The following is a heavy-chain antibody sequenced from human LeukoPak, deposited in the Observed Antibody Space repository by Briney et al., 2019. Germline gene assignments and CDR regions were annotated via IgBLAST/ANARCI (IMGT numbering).Heavy chain of an antibody. CDR2: IWEDGTNI. J-gene: IGHJ4*02. CDR1: GFTFSTYC. D-gene: IGHD6-19*01. CDR3: ARAGYNSGWYEY. V-gene: IGHV3-33*01. Sequence: GTSLSLSCAPSGFTFSTYCMQWVRQAPGKGLEWVAVIWEDGTNIHYADSVKGRFTISRDNSKNTLYLQMNSLRAEDTAVYYCARAGYNSGWYEYWGQGTLVTVSS.